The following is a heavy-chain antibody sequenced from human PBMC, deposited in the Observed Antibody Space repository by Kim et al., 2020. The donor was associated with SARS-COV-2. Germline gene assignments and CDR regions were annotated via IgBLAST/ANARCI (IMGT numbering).Heavy chain of an antibody. Sequence: GGSLRLSCAASGFPFSDYYMNWIRQAPGKGLEWISYISPSTSYIDYADSVKGRFTISRDNAKNSLSLQMNSLTDDDTAVYYCARDPGASGSKRGWFDPWGQGTLVTVSS. V-gene: IGHV3-11*05. CDR2: ISPSTSYI. CDR3: ARDPGASGSKRGWFDP. D-gene: IGHD5-12*01. J-gene: IGHJ5*02. CDR1: GFPFSDYY.